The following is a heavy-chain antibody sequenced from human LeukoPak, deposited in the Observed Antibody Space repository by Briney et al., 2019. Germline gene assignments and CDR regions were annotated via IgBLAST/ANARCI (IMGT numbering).Heavy chain of an antibody. Sequence: PSETLSLTCAVSGGSISSSNWWSWVRQPPGKGLEWIGEIYHSGSTNYNPSLKSRVTISVDTSKNQFSLKLSSVTAADTAVYYCARLTGDRVLAFDIWGQGTMVTVSS. V-gene: IGHV4-4*02. D-gene: IGHD7-27*01. CDR1: GGSISSSNW. CDR3: ARLTGDRVLAFDI. J-gene: IGHJ3*02. CDR2: IYHSGST.